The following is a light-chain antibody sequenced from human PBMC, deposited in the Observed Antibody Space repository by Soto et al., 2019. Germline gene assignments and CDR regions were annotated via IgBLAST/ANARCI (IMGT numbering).Light chain of an antibody. J-gene: IGKJ5*01. CDR2: EVS. CDR3: MQSIQLPLT. Sequence: DIVMTQPPLSLSASPEEPALTSCPANQNLLHSDGKTYLYWYLQKPGQPPQLLIYEVSNRFSGVPDRFSGSGSGTDFTLKISRVEAEDVGVYYCMQSIQLPLTFGGGTRLEVK. CDR1: QNLLHSDGKTY. V-gene: IGKV2D-29*01.